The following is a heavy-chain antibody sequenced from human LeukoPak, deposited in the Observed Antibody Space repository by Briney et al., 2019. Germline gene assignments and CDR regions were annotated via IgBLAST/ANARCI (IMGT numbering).Heavy chain of an antibody. V-gene: IGHV4-39*07. J-gene: IGHJ4*02. CDR3: ASPDILTGYLDY. CDR2: IYYSGST. CDR1: GGSISSYY. D-gene: IGHD3-9*01. Sequence: SETLSLTCTVSGGSISSYYWGWIRQPPGKGLEWIGSIYYSGSTYYNPSLKSRVTISVDTSKNQFSLKLSSVTAADTAVYYCASPDILTGYLDYWGQGTLVTVSS.